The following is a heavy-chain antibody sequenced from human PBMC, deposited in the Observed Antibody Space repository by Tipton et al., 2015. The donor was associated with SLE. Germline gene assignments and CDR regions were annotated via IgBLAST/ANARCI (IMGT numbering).Heavy chain of an antibody. CDR3: VRHTETYGVDY. J-gene: IGHJ4*02. D-gene: IGHD4-17*01. CDR2: IYPGDSQT. Sequence: QLVQSGPEVKKPGESLKISCEGSGYRFISYWIAWVRHMPGKGLEWMGIIYPGDSQTRYGPSFEGQVAISVDKSVSTAYLQWTSLKASDTAMYYCVRHTETYGVDYWGLGTLVTVSS. CDR1: GYRFISYW. V-gene: IGHV5-51*01.